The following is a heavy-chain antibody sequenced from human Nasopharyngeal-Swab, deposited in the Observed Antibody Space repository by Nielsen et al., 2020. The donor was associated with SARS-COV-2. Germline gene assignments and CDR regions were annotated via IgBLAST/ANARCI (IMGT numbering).Heavy chain of an antibody. CDR3: ARGRRLLDY. Sequence: VRQAPGKGLEWVSYTSSSGSTIYYADSVKGRFTISRDNAKNSLYLQMNSLRAEDTAVYYCARGRRLLDYWGQGTLVTVSS. D-gene: IGHD2-15*01. J-gene: IGHJ4*02. CDR2: TSSSGSTI. V-gene: IGHV3-48*03.